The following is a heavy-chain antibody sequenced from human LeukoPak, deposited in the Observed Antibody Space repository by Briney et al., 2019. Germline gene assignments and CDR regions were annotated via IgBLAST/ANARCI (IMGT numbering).Heavy chain of an antibody. Sequence: PGGSLRLSCVASGFTFSSYGMHWVRQAPGKGLEWVAVIWYDGSNKYYADSVKGRFTISRDNSKSTLYLQMNSLRAEDTAVYYCAKDALALRYFDWLPRSYFDYWGQGTLVTVSS. CDR1: GFTFSSYG. V-gene: IGHV3-33*06. J-gene: IGHJ4*02. D-gene: IGHD3-9*01. CDR3: AKDALALRYFDWLPRSYFDY. CDR2: IWYDGSNK.